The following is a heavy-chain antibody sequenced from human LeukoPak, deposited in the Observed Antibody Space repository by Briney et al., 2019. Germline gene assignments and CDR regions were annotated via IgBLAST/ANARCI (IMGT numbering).Heavy chain of an antibody. CDR3: ARVVGGYSGYDFDYYYYMDV. Sequence: SETLSLTCTVSGASISGSGYYWGWIRQPPGKGLEWIGNIYDSGSTYYNASLQSRVTISIDTSKNQFSLKLSSVTAADTAVYYCARVVGGYSGYDFDYYYYMDVWGKGTTVTISS. CDR1: GASISGSGYY. J-gene: IGHJ6*03. V-gene: IGHV4-39*07. D-gene: IGHD5-12*01. CDR2: IYDSGST.